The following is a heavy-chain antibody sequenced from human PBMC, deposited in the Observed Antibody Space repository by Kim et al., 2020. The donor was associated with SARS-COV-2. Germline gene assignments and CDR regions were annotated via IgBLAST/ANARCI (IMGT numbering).Heavy chain of an antibody. J-gene: IGHJ4*02. CDR3: ARMGDITGDFWSGYYYFFDY. V-gene: IGHV4-31*03. Sequence: SETLSLTCTVSGGSISSGGYYWSWIRQHPGKGLEWIGYIYYSGSTYYNPSLKSRVTISVDTSKNQFSLKLSSVTAADTAVYYCARMGDITGDFWSGYYYFFDYWGQGTLVTVSS. CDR2: IYYSGST. CDR1: GGSISSGGYY. D-gene: IGHD3-3*01.